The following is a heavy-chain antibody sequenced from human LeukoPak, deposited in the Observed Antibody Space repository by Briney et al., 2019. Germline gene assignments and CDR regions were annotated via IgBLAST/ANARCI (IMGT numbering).Heavy chain of an antibody. CDR2: IKQDGSEK. J-gene: IGHJ3*02. D-gene: IGHD3-22*01. CDR3: ARDTDYYDSSFNAFDI. V-gene: IGHV3-7*01. CDR1: GFTFSSYW. Sequence: PGGSLRLSCAASGFTFSSYWMSWVRQAPGKGLEWVANIKQDGSEKYYVDSVKGRFTISRDNAKNSLYLQMNSLRAEDTAVYYCARDTDYYDSSFNAFDIWGQGTMVTVSS.